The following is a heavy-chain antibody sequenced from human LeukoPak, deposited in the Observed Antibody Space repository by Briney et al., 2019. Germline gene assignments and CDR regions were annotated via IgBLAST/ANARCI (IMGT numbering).Heavy chain of an antibody. CDR2: IYTSGST. D-gene: IGHD2-2*01. Sequence: PSETLSLTCTVSGGSISSSSYYWGWIRQPAGKGLEWIGRIYTSGSTNYNPSLKSRVTMSVDTSKDQFSLKLSPVTAADTAVYYCARRGRYCSSTSCYTTYYYYYYYMDVWGKGTTVTISS. CDR3: ARRGRYCSSTSCYTTYYYYYYYMDV. J-gene: IGHJ6*03. CDR1: GGSISSSSYY. V-gene: IGHV4-61*02.